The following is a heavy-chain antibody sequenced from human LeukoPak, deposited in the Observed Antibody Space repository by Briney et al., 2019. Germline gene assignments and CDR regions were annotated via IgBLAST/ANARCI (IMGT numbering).Heavy chain of an antibody. Sequence: SETLSLTCTVSGGSISSSSYYWGWIRQPPGKGLEWIGSIYYSGSTYYNPSLKSRVTISVDTSKNQFSLKLSSVTAADTAVYYCARDPSAYCSSTSCYAQFWWPGVGYFDYWGQGTLVTVSS. V-gene: IGHV4-39*07. J-gene: IGHJ4*02. CDR2: IYYSGST. CDR3: ARDPSAYCSSTSCYAQFWWPGVGYFDY. CDR1: GGSISSSSYY. D-gene: IGHD2-2*01.